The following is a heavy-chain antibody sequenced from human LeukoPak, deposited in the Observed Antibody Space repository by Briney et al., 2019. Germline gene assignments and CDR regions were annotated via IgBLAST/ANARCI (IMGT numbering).Heavy chain of an antibody. Sequence: GASVKVSCKASGYTFTGYYMHWVRQAPGQGLEWMGWINPNSGGTNSAQKFQGRVTMTSDTSISTAYMELSRLRSDDMAVYYCARDAAMAEFDYWGQGTLVTVPS. V-gene: IGHV1-2*02. CDR2: INPNSGGT. CDR1: GYTFTGYY. J-gene: IGHJ4*02. CDR3: ARDAAMAEFDY. D-gene: IGHD5-18*01.